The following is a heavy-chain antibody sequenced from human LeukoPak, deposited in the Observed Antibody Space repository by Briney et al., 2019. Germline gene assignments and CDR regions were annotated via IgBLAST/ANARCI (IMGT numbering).Heavy chain of an antibody. D-gene: IGHD6-13*01. Sequence: GGSVRLFCAASGFTFSSYSMNWVRQAPGKGLEWVSSISSSSSYIYYADSVKGRFTISRDNAKNSLYLQMNSLRAEDTAVYYCARDLAGSSWYNWFDPWGQGTLVTASS. CDR2: ISSSSSYI. V-gene: IGHV3-21*01. CDR1: GFTFSSYS. J-gene: IGHJ5*02. CDR3: ARDLAGSSWYNWFDP.